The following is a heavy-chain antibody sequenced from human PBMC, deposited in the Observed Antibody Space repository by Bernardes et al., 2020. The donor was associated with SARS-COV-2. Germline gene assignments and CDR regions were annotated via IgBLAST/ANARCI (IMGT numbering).Heavy chain of an antibody. D-gene: IGHD3-22*01. CDR1: GYTFTSYY. Sequence: AARKGYCKASGYTFTSYYMPWVRQAPGQGLEWMGIINPSGGSTSYAQKFQGRVTMTRDTSTSTVYMELSSLRSEDTAVYYCARGELSYYDSSGYLEYFQHWGQGTLVTGSA. V-gene: IGHV1-46*01. J-gene: IGHJ1*01. CDR3: ARGELSYYDSSGYLEYFQH. CDR2: INPSGGST.